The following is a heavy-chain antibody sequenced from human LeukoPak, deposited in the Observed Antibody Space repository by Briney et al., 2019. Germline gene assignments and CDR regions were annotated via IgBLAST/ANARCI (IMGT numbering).Heavy chain of an antibody. CDR1: GFTFFSTSE. CDR3: ARVPRSSRIPIFR. D-gene: IGHD3-3*01. V-gene: IGHV3-48*03. Sequence: PGGSLRLSCVVSGFTFFSTSEMNWVRQAPGKGLEWVSYISSSGDTIYYADSVKGRFTISRDNAKNSLYLQLNSLRAEDTAVYYCARVPRSSRIPIFRWGQGTLVTVSS. CDR2: ISSSGDTI. J-gene: IGHJ4*02.